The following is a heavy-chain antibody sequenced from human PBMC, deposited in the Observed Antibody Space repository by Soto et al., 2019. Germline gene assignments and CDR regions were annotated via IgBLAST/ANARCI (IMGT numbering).Heavy chain of an antibody. J-gene: IGHJ6*02. Sequence: SETLSLTCTVSVGSISSSIYYLGWIRQPPGKGLEWIGSIYYSVNTYYNPSIKSQVTISVDTSKNQFSLKLSYVIAADTDVYYCARLPYYDILTGWLYGMDVWGQGTTVNVYS. CDR1: VGSISSSIYY. CDR2: IYYSVNT. V-gene: IGHV4-39*01. CDR3: ARLPYYDILTGWLYGMDV. D-gene: IGHD3-9*01.